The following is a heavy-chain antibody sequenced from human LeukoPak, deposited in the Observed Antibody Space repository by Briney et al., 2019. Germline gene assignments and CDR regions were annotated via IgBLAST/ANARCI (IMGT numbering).Heavy chain of an antibody. J-gene: IGHJ4*02. CDR2: ISYDGSNK. CDR1: GFTFSSYG. V-gene: IGHV3-30*03. D-gene: IGHD5-18*01. CDR3: ARERGYSYGLDY. Sequence: QPGRSLRLSCAASGFTFSSYGMHWVRQAPGKGLEWVAVISYDGSNKYYADSVKGRFTISRDNSKNTLYLQMNSLRAEDTAVYYCARERGYSYGLDYWGQGTLVTVSS.